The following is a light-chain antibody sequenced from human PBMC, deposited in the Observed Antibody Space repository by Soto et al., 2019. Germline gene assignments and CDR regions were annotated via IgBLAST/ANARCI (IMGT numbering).Light chain of an antibody. CDR3: QQYNNWPPWT. Sequence: EIVMTQSPATLSVSPGERATLSCRASQSVSSNLAWYQQKPGQAPRLLIYGASTRATGIPARFSGSGSGTEFTLASSSLQSEVFAVYSCQQYNNWPPWTFGQGTRVEIK. V-gene: IGKV3-15*01. CDR2: GAS. CDR1: QSVSSN. J-gene: IGKJ1*01.